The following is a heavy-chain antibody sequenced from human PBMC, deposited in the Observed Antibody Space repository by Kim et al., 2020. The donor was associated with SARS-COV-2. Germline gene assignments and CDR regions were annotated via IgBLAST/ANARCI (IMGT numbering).Heavy chain of an antibody. Sequence: GGSLRLSCAASGFTFSSYAMSWVRQATEKGLEWVSSVSGSGSATYYADSVKGRFTISRDNSKNTLHLQMNSLRAEDTALYYCAKNRGQDCGSDCYHDYWGEGTLVTVSS. CDR3: AKNRGQDCGSDCYHDY. CDR1: GFTFSSYA. D-gene: IGHD2-21*01. V-gene: IGHV3-23*01. J-gene: IGHJ4*02. CDR2: VSGSGSAT.